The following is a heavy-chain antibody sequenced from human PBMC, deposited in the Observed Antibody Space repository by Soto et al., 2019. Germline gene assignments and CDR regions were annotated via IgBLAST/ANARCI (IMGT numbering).Heavy chain of an antibody. J-gene: IGHJ4*02. D-gene: IGHD5-12*01. V-gene: IGHV4-59*01. CDR1: GGSISPYY. Sequence: SETLSLTCTVSGGSISPYYWSWIRQPPGKGLEWIGFIYYSGSTNYNPSLKSRITISVDTSQNQFSLILTSVTAADTAVYYCASTFISGNEDAFDYWGQGTLVTVSS. CDR3: ASTFISGNEDAFDY. CDR2: IYYSGST.